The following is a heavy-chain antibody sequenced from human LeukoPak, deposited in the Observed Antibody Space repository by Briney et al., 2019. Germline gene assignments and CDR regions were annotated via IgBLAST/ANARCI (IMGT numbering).Heavy chain of an antibody. CDR1: GFTFSSYS. CDR3: ARLYSSSWYSAFDI. CDR2: VSSSSSYI. D-gene: IGHD6-13*01. V-gene: IGHV3-21*01. J-gene: IGHJ3*02. Sequence: GGSLRLSCAASGFTFSSYSMNWVRQAPGKGLEWVSSVSSSSSYIYYADSVKGRFTISRDNAKNSLYLQMNSLRAEDTAVYYCARLYSSSWYSAFDIWGQGTMVTVSS.